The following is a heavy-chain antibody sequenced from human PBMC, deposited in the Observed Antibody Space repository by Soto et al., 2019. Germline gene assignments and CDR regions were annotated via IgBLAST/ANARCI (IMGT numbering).Heavy chain of an antibody. J-gene: IGHJ6*02. V-gene: IGHV4-31*03. CDR2: IYYSGST. D-gene: IGHD4-4*01. CDR3: ARDRYSNYVGYYGMDV. Sequence: TLSLTCTVPVGPISTGGYYWSWIRQHPGKGLEWIGYIYYSGSTYYNPSLKSRVTISVDTSKNQFSLKLSSVTAADTAVYYCARDRYSNYVGYYGMDVWGQGTTVTVS. CDR1: VGPISTGGYY.